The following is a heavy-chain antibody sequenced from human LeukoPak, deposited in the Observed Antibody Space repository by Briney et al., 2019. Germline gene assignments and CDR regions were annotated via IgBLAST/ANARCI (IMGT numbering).Heavy chain of an antibody. D-gene: IGHD6-19*01. CDR3: AKDWRLDDY. CDR2: ISYDGSNK. J-gene: IGHJ4*02. V-gene: IGHV3-30*18. Sequence: GGSLRLSCAASGFTFSSYGMHWARQAPGKGLEWVAVISYDGSNKSYGDSVKGRFTISRDNSENTLYLQMNSLRPEDTAVYYCAKDWRLDDYWGQGTLVTVSS. CDR1: GFTFSSYG.